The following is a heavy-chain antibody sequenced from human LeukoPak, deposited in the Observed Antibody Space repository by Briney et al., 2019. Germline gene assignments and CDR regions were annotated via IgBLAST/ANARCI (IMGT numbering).Heavy chain of an antibody. CDR3: GTAWVTTSLVDY. CDR2: FDPEDGET. D-gene: IGHD4-17*01. CDR1: GYTLTELS. J-gene: IGHJ4*02. Sequence: GASVKVSCKVSGYTLTELSMHWVRQAPGKGLEWMGGFDPEDGETIYAQKFQGRVTMTEDTSTDTAYMELSSLRSEDTAVYYCGTAWVTTSLVDYWGQGTLVTVSS. V-gene: IGHV1-24*01.